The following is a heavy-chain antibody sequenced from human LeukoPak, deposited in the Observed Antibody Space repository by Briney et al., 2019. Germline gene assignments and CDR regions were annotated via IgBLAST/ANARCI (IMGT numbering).Heavy chain of an antibody. J-gene: IGHJ6*03. CDR1: GGTFSSYA. V-gene: IGHV1-69*05. CDR3: ARGTYGDYVGHYYYYMDV. Sequence: SVKVSCKASGGTFSSYAISWVRQAPGQGLEWMGRIIPIFGTANYAQKFQGRVTITTDESTSTAYMEPSSLRSEDTAVYYCARGTYGDYVGHYYYYMDVWGKGTTVTVSS. CDR2: IIPIFGTA. D-gene: IGHD4-17*01.